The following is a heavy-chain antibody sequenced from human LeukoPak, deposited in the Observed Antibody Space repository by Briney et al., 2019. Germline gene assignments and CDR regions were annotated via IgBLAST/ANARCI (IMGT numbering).Heavy chain of an antibody. Sequence: SETLSLTCAVYGGSFSGYYWSWIRQPPGKGLEWIGEINHSGSTNYNPSLKSRVTISVDTSKNQFSLKPSSVTAADTAVYYCARGLFDIVVVPAAPYFDYWGQGTLVTVSS. D-gene: IGHD2-2*01. CDR2: INHSGST. CDR1: GGSFSGYY. J-gene: IGHJ4*02. V-gene: IGHV4-34*01. CDR3: ARGLFDIVVVPAAPYFDY.